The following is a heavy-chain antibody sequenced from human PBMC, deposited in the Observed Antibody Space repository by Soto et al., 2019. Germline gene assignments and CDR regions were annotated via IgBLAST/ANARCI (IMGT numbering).Heavy chain of an antibody. CDR3: AKGYYFDY. Sequence: GGSLRLSCAASGFTFDNYAMTWVRQSPEKGLEWVSIISSSGDITYYTDSVKGRFTISRDNSKNTLYLQMYSLRAEGTAIYYCAKGYYFDYWGRGTLVTGSS. CDR1: GFTFDNYA. J-gene: IGHJ4*01. CDR2: ISSSGDIT. V-gene: IGHV3-23*01.